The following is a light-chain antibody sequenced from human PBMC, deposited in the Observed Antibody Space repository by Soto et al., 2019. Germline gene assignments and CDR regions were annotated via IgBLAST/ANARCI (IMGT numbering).Light chain of an antibody. CDR3: QSYDSSLSVV. J-gene: IGLJ2*01. CDR2: GDS. Sequence: QSVLTQPPSVSGAPGQTVTISCTGSNSNIGAGYDVHWYYHLPGTAPKLLIYGDSNRPSGVPDRFSGSKSGTSASLAITGLQAEDEADYYCQSYDSSLSVVFGGGTKLTVL. V-gene: IGLV1-40*01. CDR1: NSNIGAGYD.